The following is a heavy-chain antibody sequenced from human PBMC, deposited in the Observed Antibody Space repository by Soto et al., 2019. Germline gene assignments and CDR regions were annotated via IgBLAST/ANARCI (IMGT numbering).Heavy chain of an antibody. CDR3: VRQGIDYLHGLVDV. Sequence: QVQLQQSGPRLVKPSETLSLTCTVSSGPDRSHNWGWIRQPPGRGLEWIGYVYYTGDTAYNPSLRCRVTISADTSTNDISLTLNSVPAADTAVYYCVRQGIDYLHGLVDVWGQGTTVSVSS. V-gene: IGHV4-59*08. D-gene: IGHD4-17*01. J-gene: IGHJ6*02. CDR1: SGPDRSHN. CDR2: VYYTGDT.